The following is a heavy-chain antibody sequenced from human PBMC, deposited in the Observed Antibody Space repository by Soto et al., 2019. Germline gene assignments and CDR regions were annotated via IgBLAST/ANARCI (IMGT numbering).Heavy chain of an antibody. V-gene: IGHV4-34*01. CDR2: INHSVST. J-gene: IGHJ5*02. CDR1: GGSFSNYY. D-gene: IGHD6-13*01. Sequence: XATLSLTCAVYGGSFSNYYWSWIRQSAGKGLEWIGEINHSVSTNYNPSLNSRVTMSVDTSKNQFSLKLSSVTAADTAVYYCARGAEHHGAAAANWFDPWGQGTLVTVSS. CDR3: ARGAEHHGAAAANWFDP.